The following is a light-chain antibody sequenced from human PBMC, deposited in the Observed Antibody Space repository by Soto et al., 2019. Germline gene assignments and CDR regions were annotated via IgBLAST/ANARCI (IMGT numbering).Light chain of an antibody. CDR1: QSVNSSD. CDR3: QQYGNSPQT. J-gene: IGKJ1*01. Sequence: EIVLTQSPGTLSLSPGARVTLSCRASQSVNSSDLAWYQHKPGQAPRLLIYGASTRATGIPDRFSGSGSGTDFTLTIARLEPGDFAVYYCQQYGNSPQTFGQGTKVDIK. CDR2: GAS. V-gene: IGKV3-20*01.